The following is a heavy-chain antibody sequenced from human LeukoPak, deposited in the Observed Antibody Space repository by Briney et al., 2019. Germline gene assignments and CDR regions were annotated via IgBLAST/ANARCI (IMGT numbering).Heavy chain of an antibody. V-gene: IGHV4-4*09. CDR1: GGPISSYY. CDR3: ARHPRRDHNWFDP. CDR2: IYTSGST. Sequence: SETLSLTCTVSGGPISSYYWSWIRQPPGKGLEWIGYIYTSGSTNYNPSLKSRVTISVGTSKNQFSLKLSSVTAADTAVYYCARHPRRDHNWFDPWGQGTLVTVSS. D-gene: IGHD3-10*01. J-gene: IGHJ5*02.